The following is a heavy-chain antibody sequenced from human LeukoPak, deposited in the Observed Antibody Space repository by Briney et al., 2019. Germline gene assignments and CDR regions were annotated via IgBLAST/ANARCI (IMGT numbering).Heavy chain of an antibody. CDR1: GYTFTSYD. J-gene: IGHJ6*03. V-gene: IGHV1-8*01. D-gene: IGHD1-26*01. CDR2: MNPNSGNT. CDR3: ARSKAWEPYMDV. Sequence: ASVKVSCKASGYTFTSYDINWVRQPTGQGLEWMGWMNPNSGNTGYAQKFQGRVTMTRNTSISTAYMELSSLRSEDTAVYYCARSKAWEPYMDVWGKGTTVTVSS.